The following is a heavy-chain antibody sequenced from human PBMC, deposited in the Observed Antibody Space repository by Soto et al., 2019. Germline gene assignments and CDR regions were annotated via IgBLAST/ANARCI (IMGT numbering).Heavy chain of an antibody. CDR3: ARVDGSGWYGVGWIDP. J-gene: IGHJ5*02. V-gene: IGHV4-59*01. CDR2: IYYSGST. D-gene: IGHD6-19*01. CDR1: GGSISGYY. Sequence: PSETLSLTCTVSGGSISGYYWSWIRQPPGKGLEWIGYIYYSGSTNYNPSLKSRVTISVDTSKNQFSLKLSSVTAADTAVYYCARVDGSGWYGVGWIDPWGRGTLVTVS.